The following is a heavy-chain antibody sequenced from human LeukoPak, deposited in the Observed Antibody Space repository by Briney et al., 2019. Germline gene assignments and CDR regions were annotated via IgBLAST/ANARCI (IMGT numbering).Heavy chain of an antibody. D-gene: IGHD3-3*01. CDR3: ARAKIRFLEWLLFGGWFDP. J-gene: IGHJ5*02. Sequence: KVSCKASGYSSTSYWIGWVRQMPGKGLEWMGIIYPGDSDTRYSPSFQGQVTISADKSISTAYLQWSSLKASDTAMYYCARAKIRFLEWLLFGGWFDPWGQGTLVTVSS. V-gene: IGHV5-51*01. CDR2: IYPGDSDT. CDR1: GYSSTSYW.